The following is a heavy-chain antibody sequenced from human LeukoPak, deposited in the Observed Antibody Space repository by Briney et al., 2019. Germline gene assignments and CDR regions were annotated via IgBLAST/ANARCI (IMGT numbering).Heavy chain of an antibody. D-gene: IGHD2-21*02. Sequence: SETLSLTCAVYGGSFSGYYWSWIRQPPGKGLEWIGEINHSGSTNYNPSLKRRVTISVHTSKNQFSLKLSSVTAADTAVYYCARGRAYCGGDCPLPFDYWGQGTLVTVSS. V-gene: IGHV4-34*01. J-gene: IGHJ4*02. CDR3: ARGRAYCGGDCPLPFDY. CDR2: INHSGST. CDR1: GGSFSGYY.